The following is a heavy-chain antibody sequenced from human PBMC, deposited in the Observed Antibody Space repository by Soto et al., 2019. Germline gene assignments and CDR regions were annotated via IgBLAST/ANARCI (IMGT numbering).Heavy chain of an antibody. D-gene: IGHD6-19*01. CDR1: GFTFDDYA. Sequence: GGSLRLSCAASGFTFDDYAMHWVRQAPGKGLEWVSGISWNSGSIGYADSVRGRFTISRDNAKNSLYLQMNSLRAEDTALHYCAKDISPQWLRYYFDYWGQGTLVTVSS. CDR2: ISWNSGSI. J-gene: IGHJ4*02. CDR3: AKDISPQWLRYYFDY. V-gene: IGHV3-9*01.